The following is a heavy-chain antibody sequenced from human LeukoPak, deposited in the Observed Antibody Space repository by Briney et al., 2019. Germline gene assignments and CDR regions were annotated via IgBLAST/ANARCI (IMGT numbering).Heavy chain of an antibody. CDR2: IYSGGST. CDR3: AKDQPTMVRGPGSYFDY. CDR1: GFTVTDNY. J-gene: IGHJ4*02. Sequence: GGALRLSCAASGFTVTDNYRKWGRQSSGKGLEWVSVIYSGGSTYYAGSVKGRFTISRDHSTNPLYLQMTSLRAEDTAMYYCAKDQPTMVRGPGSYFDYWGQGTLVTVPS. D-gene: IGHD3-10*01. V-gene: IGHV3-53*05.